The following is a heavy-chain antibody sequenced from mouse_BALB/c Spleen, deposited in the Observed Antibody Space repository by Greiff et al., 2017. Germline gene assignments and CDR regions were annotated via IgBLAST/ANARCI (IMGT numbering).Heavy chain of an antibody. J-gene: IGHJ4*01. CDR3: ARDYYGSSDYYAMDY. D-gene: IGHD1-1*01. CDR1: GYTFTDYA. Sequence: QVQLQQSGPELVRPGVSVKISCKGSGYTFTDYAMHWVKQSHAKSLEWIGVISTYYGNTNYNQKFKGKATMTVDKSSSTAYMELARLTSEDSAIYYCARDYYGSSDYYAMDYWGQGTSVTVSS. V-gene: IGHV1-67*01. CDR2: ISTYYGNT.